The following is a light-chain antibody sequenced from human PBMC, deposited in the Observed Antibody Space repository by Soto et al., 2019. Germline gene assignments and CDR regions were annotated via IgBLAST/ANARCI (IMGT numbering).Light chain of an antibody. CDR3: QQSYNAPFN. V-gene: IGKV1-5*01. J-gene: IGKJ3*01. Sequence: DIQMTQSPSTLPASVGDRVTITCRASQSISNWLAWYQQKPGTAPKVLIYHASNLQSGVPSRFSGSGSGTKFPLTIHSLQPEDLATYYCQQSYNAPFNFGPGTKVDIK. CDR1: QSISNW. CDR2: HAS.